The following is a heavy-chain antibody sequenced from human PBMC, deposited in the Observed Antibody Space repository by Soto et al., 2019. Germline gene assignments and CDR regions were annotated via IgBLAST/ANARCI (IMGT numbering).Heavy chain of an antibody. CDR3: ARPRRAAAGYYYYYGMDV. Sequence: QVQLVQSGAEVKKPGSSVKVSCKASGGTFSSYAISWVRQAPGQGLEWMGGIIPIFGTANYAQKFQGRVTITADESTITAYMELSSLRSEDTAVYYCARPRRAAAGYYYYYGMDVWGQGTTVTVSS. CDR2: IIPIFGTA. CDR1: GGTFSSYA. D-gene: IGHD6-13*01. V-gene: IGHV1-69*01. J-gene: IGHJ6*02.